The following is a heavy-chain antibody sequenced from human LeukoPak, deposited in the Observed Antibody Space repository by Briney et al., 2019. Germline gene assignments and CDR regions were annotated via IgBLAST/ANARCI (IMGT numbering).Heavy chain of an antibody. V-gene: IGHV1-24*01. CDR3: ARDEDYGDYPLFDY. J-gene: IGHJ4*02. CDR2: FDPEDGET. D-gene: IGHD4-17*01. CDR1: GYTLTELS. Sequence: GASVKASCKVSGYTLTELSMHWVRQAPGKGLEWMGGFDPEDGETIYAQKFQGRVAMTEDTSTDTAYMELSSLRSEDTAVYYCARDEDYGDYPLFDYWGQGTLVTVSS.